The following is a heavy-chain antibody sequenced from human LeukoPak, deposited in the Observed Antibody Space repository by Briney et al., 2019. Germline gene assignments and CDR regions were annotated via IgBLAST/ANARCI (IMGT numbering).Heavy chain of an antibody. D-gene: IGHD2-2*02. CDR3: AKNRIPTAITPDS. J-gene: IGHJ5*01. CDR2: IPFDGSNQ. V-gene: IGHV3-30*18. Sequence: GRSLRLSCAASGFTFSSYGMHWVRQAPGKGLEWVAVIPFDGSNQYYTDSVKGRFTISRDNSKNTLYLQMNSLRPEDTAAYYCAKNRIPTAITPDSWGQGTLVTVSS. CDR1: GFTFSSYG.